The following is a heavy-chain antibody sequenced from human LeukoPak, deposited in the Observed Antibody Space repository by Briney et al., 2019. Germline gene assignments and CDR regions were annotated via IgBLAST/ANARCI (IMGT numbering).Heavy chain of an antibody. D-gene: IGHD2-15*01. Sequence: ASVKVSCKASGGTFSSYAISWVRQAPGQGLEWMGGIIPIFGTANYAQKFQGRVTITADESTSTAYMELSSLRSEDTAVYYCARDPRGSKKYYYYYMDVWGKGTTVTVSS. CDR3: ARDPRGSKKYYYYYMDV. J-gene: IGHJ6*03. CDR1: GGTFSSYA. CDR2: IIPIFGTA. V-gene: IGHV1-69*13.